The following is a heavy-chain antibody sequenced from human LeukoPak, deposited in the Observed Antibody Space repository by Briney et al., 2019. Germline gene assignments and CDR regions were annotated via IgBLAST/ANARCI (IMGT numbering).Heavy chain of an antibody. D-gene: IGHD1-26*01. J-gene: IGHJ6*03. V-gene: IGHV3-48*01. CDR1: GFTFSSYE. CDR3: ARRKRVILWENYYYYMDV. Sequence: PGGSLRLSCAASGFTFSSYEMNWVRQAPGKGLEWVSYISSSSNTIHYAEAVKGRFTISRDNAKNSLYLQMNSLRAEDTALYYCARRKRVILWENYYYYMDVWGKGTTVTVSS. CDR2: ISSSSNTI.